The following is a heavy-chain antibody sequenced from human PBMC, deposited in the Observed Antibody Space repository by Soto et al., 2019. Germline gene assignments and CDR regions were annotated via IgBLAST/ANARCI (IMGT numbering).Heavy chain of an antibody. D-gene: IGHD3-16*01. Sequence: PSHTLSLTCAISWYSVSSNSAAWNCISQSPSRGLEWLGRTYYKSKWNNDYALSVKSRITINPDTSKNQVSLHLYSVTPEDTAVYYCTGITWFRGMDVCGQGTPVTVSS. CDR1: WYSVSSNSAA. CDR3: TGITWFRGMDV. V-gene: IGHV6-1*01. J-gene: IGHJ6*02. CDR2: TYYKSKWNN.